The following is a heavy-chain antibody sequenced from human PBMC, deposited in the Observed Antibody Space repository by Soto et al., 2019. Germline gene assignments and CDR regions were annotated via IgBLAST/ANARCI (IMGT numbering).Heavy chain of an antibody. Sequence: SETLSLTCAVSGGSISSSNWWSWVRQPPGKGLEWIGEIYHSGCTNYNPSLKSRVTISVDKSKNQFSLKLSSVTAADTAVYYCARLLIVGATWFDPWGQGTLVTVSS. CDR2: IYHSGCT. D-gene: IGHD1-26*01. J-gene: IGHJ5*02. CDR3: ARLLIVGATWFDP. V-gene: IGHV4-4*02. CDR1: GGSISSSNW.